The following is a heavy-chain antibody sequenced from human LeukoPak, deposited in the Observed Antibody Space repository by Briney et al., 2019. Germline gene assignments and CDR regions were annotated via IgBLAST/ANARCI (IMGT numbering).Heavy chain of an antibody. V-gene: IGHV1-8*01. Sequence: ASVKVSCKASGYTFTSYDINWVRQATRQGLEWMGWMNPNSGNTGYAQKFQGRVTMTRNTSISTAYMELSSLRSEDTAVYYCARGDRLGEYMDVWGKGTTVTVSS. CDR1: GYTFTSYD. CDR2: MNPNSGNT. CDR3: ARGDRLGEYMDV. D-gene: IGHD6-19*01. J-gene: IGHJ6*03.